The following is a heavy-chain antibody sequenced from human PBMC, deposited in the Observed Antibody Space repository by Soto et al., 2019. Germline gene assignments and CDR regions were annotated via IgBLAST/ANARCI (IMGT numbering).Heavy chain of an antibody. Sequence: SETLSLTCTVSGGSISSYYWSWIRQPPGKGLEWIGYIYYSGSTNYNPSLKSRVTISVDTSKNQFSLKLSSVTAADTAVYYCARDSYDFWSTTRLFDPWGQGTLVTVSS. D-gene: IGHD3-3*01. J-gene: IGHJ5*02. CDR1: GGSISSYY. CDR2: IYYSGST. V-gene: IGHV4-59*01. CDR3: ARDSYDFWSTTRLFDP.